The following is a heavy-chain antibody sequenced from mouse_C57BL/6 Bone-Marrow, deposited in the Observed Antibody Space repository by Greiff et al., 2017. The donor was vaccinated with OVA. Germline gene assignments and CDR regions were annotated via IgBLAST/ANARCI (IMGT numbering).Heavy chain of an antibody. CDR1: GYSFTDYN. Sequence: VHVKQSGPELVKPGASVKISCKASGYSFTDYNMNWVKQSNGKSLEWIGVITPNYGTTSYNQKFKGKATLTVDQSSSTAYMQLNSLTSEDSAVYYGARDCVGDYEDAMDYWGQGTSVTVAS. J-gene: IGHJ4*01. D-gene: IGHD2-4*01. V-gene: IGHV1-39*01. CDR3: ARDCVGDYEDAMDY. CDR2: ITPNYGTT.